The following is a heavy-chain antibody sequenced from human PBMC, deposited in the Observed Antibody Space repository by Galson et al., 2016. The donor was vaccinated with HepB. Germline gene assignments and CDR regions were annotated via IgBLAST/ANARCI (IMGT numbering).Heavy chain of an antibody. J-gene: IGHJ3*02. CDR2: IFTDGSGT. CDR1: GFTFSAYP. Sequence: SLRLSCAASGFTFSAYPMHWVRQAPGKGLVWISRIFTDGSGTLYADSVKGRFTISRDNAKNTLFLQMNSLRADDTAVHYCGRGSKYGFDMWGQGTMVTVSS. CDR3: GRGSKYGFDM. V-gene: IGHV3-74*01.